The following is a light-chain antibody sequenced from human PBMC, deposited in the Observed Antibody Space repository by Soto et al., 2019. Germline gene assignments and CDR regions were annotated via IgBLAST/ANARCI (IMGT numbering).Light chain of an antibody. Sequence: QSALAQPASVSGSPGQSISISCTGTSSDIGDYNFVSWCQHHPGKAPKVIIYEVSNRPSGVSHRFAGSKSGNTASLTISGLQTEDEADYYCSSYKYDTVIPFVFGNGTKVTVL. CDR2: EVS. CDR3: SSYKYDTVIPFV. V-gene: IGLV2-14*01. CDR1: SSDIGDYNF. J-gene: IGLJ1*01.